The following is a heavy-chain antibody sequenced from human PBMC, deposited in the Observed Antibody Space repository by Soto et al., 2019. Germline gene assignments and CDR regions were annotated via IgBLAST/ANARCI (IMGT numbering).Heavy chain of an antibody. CDR2: ISYDGSNK. V-gene: IGHV3-30-3*01. J-gene: IGHJ6*02. CDR1: GFTFSSYA. D-gene: IGHD5-12*01. CDR3: ARDILDSGYDGVVGYYYYGMDV. Sequence: PGGSLRLSCAASGFTFSSYAMHWVRQAPGKGLEWVAVISYDGSNKYYADSVKGRFTISRDNSKNTLYLQMNSLRAEDTAVYYCARDILDSGYDGVVGYYYYGMDVWGQGTTVTVSS.